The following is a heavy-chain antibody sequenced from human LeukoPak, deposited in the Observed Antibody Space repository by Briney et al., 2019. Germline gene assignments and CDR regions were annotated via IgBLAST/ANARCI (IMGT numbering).Heavy chain of an antibody. Sequence: PGGSLRLSCAASGFTFSSYSMNWVRQAPGKGLEWVSSISSSSSYIYYADSVKGRFTISRDNAKNSLYLQMNSLRAEDTAVYYCARINYDILTGYYYWASSPYNCNWFDPWGQGTLVTVSS. CDR1: GFTFSSYS. V-gene: IGHV3-21*04. J-gene: IGHJ5*02. CDR2: ISSSSSYI. CDR3: ARINYDILTGYYYWASSPYNCNWFDP. D-gene: IGHD3-9*01.